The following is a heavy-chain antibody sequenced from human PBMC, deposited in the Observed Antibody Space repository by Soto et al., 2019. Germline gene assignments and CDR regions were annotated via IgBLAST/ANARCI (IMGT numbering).Heavy chain of an antibody. D-gene: IGHD2-21*02. CDR1: GASISSTYW. CDR3: ATLPPRIEVVVTPIPT. V-gene: IGHV4-4*02. CDR2: IYHTGST. Sequence: QVQLRESSPGLVKPSGTLSLTCVVSGASISSTYWWSWVRQPPGKGLEWIGEIYHTGSTKYNPSLKSRVTISIDKSNNEFSLKLNSVTAADTAVYYCATLPPRIEVVVTPIPTWGQGILVTVSS. J-gene: IGHJ5*02.